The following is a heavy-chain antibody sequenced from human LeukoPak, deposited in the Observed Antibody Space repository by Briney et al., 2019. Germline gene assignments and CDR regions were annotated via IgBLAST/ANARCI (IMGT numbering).Heavy chain of an antibody. CDR2: ISPNSGGT. J-gene: IGHJ6*03. CDR3: ASSGYSYGYPPYYYYYYMDV. Sequence: ASVKVSCKASGYTFTGYYIHWVRQAPGQGLEWMGWISPNSGGTNYAQKFQGRVTMTSDTSITTAYMELRWLRSEDTAVYYCASSGYSYGYPPYYYYYYMDVWGKGTTVTISS. CDR1: GYTFTGYY. D-gene: IGHD5-18*01. V-gene: IGHV1-2*02.